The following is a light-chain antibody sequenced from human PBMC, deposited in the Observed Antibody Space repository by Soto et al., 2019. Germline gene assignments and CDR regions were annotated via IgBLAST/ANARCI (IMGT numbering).Light chain of an antibody. CDR2: DLS. V-gene: IGKV3-11*01. J-gene: IGKJ2*01. CDR3: QHRSDWPPLFT. Sequence: DIVLTQSPATLSLSPGESATLSCRASQSVFGFLAWYQQSPGQAPRLLLFDLSKRATGIPARFSGSGSGTGFTLTISSLEPEDSAVYYCQHRSDWPPLFTFGQGTKLEIK. CDR1: QSVFGF.